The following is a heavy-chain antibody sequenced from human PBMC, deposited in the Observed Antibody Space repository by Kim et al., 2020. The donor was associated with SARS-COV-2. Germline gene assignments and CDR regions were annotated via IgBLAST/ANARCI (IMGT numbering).Heavy chain of an antibody. Sequence: SETLSLTCTVSGVSISSYYWSWIRQPPGKGLEWIGYIYYSGSTNYNPSLKSRVTISVDTSKNQFSLKLSSVTAADTAVYYCARRRGRGSGYGYYYYYMDVWGKGTTVTVSS. D-gene: IGHD3-22*01. J-gene: IGHJ6*03. CDR1: GVSISSYY. V-gene: IGHV4-59*08. CDR3: ARRRGRGSGYGYYYYYMDV. CDR2: IYYSGST.